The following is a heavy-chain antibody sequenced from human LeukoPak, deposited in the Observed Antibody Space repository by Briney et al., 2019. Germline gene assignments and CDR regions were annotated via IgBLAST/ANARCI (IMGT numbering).Heavy chain of an antibody. V-gene: IGHV3-53*01. D-gene: IGHD3-22*01. CDR1: GFTVSTNH. J-gene: IGHJ4*02. CDR2: INDVDTP. Sequence: GGSLRLSCAVSGFTVSTNHMTWVRQAPGKGLEWVSAINDVDTPYYADTVRGRFTISRDSANNTLYLQMKRLRAEDTAVCYCARDMVHSSGAFDSWGQGTLVTV. CDR3: ARDMVHSSGAFDS.